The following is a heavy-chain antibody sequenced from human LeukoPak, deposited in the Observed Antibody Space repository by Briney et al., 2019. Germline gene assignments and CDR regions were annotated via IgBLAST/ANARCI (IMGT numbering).Heavy chain of an antibody. CDR3: ARAPMPNYYYYYMDV. D-gene: IGHD2-2*01. J-gene: IGHJ6*03. V-gene: IGHV4-30-2*01. CDR2: IYHSGST. Sequence: SQTLSLTCAVSGGSLSSGGYSWSWIRQPPGKGLEWIGYIYHSGSTYYNPSLKSRVTISVDTSKNQFSLKLSSVTAADTAVYYCARAPMPNYYYYYMDVWGKGTTVTVSS. CDR1: GGSLSSGGYS.